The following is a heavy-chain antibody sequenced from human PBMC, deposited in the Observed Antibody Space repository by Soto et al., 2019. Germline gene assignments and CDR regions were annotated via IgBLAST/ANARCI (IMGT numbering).Heavy chain of an antibody. Sequence: QVQLVESGGGMVQPGRSLRLSCAASGFTFSSYGMHWVRQAPGKGLEWVAVIWYDGSNKYYADSVKGRFTISRDNSKNTLYLQMNSLRAEDTAVYYCARAGEGSMTYYYFDYWGQGTLVTVSS. V-gene: IGHV3-33*01. CDR3: ARAGEGSMTYYYFDY. J-gene: IGHJ4*02. CDR2: IWYDGSNK. CDR1: GFTFSSYG. D-gene: IGHD3-16*01.